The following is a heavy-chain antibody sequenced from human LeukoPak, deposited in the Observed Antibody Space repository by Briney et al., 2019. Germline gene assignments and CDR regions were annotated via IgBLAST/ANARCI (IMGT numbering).Heavy chain of an antibody. J-gene: IGHJ4*02. CDR1: GFSFNYYW. V-gene: IGHV3-7*03. CDR3: ARDKRILGAAGTALDS. Sequence: RGSLRLSCAASGFSFNYYWMTWVRQAPGKGLEWVANIKHDGGEKYYVDSVKGRFTISRDNANNSIYLQMNSLRAEDAAIYYCARDKRILGAAGTALDSWGQGTLVTVSS. D-gene: IGHD6-13*01. CDR2: IKHDGGEK.